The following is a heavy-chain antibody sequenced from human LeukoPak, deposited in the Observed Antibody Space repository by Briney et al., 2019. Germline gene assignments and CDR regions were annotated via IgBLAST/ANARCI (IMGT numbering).Heavy chain of an antibody. CDR1: GFIFRNYW. CDR2: LNQDGSER. J-gene: IGHJ6*02. D-gene: IGHD5-24*01. V-gene: IGHV3-7*01. Sequence: GGSLRLSCAVSGFIFRNYWMSWVRQAPGKGLEWVANLNQDGSERYYIDSVKGRFSISRDNAKDSLYLQMNSLRVEDTAMYYCASHRAGMDIWGQGTTVTVSS. CDR3: ASHRAGMDI.